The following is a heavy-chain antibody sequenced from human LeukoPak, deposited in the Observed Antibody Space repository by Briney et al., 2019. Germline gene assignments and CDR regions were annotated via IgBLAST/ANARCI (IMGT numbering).Heavy chain of an antibody. V-gene: IGHV3-30*02. CDR3: CGDFDY. J-gene: IGHJ4*02. CDR2: IRYDGSNE. CDR1: GFTFSSYG. D-gene: IGHD2-21*01. Sequence: GGSLRLSCAASGFTFSSYGMHWVRQAPDKGLEWVAFIRYDGSNEYYADSVRGRFTISRDNSMNTLYLQMNSLRGEDTAVYYCCGDFDYWGQGTLVTVSS.